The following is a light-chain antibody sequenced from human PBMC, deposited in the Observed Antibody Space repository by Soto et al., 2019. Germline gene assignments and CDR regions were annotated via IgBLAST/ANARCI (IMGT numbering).Light chain of an antibody. CDR2: EVS. CDR1: SSDVADYNY. CDR3: SSYTSSGTPYV. J-gene: IGLJ1*01. Sequence: QSVLTQPASVSGSPGQSITISCTGTSSDVADYNYVSWYQHYPGKAPKLMIYEVSNRSSGVSNRFSGSKSGNTASLTISGLQPEDEADYNCSSYTSSGTPYVFGTGTKVTVL. V-gene: IGLV2-14*01.